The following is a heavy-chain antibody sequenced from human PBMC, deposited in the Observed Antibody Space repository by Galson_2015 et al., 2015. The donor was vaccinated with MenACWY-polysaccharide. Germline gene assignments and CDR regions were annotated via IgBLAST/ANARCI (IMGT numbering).Heavy chain of an antibody. Sequence: SVKVSCTASGFTFTGYCMHWVRQAPGQGLEWVGWICPNSGSTYYAKKFQGSVTMTRDTSSSTAYMELSRLRSDDTAVYYCASDCADGCRGDDYYDCGMDVWGQGTMVTVSS. CDR1: GFTFTGYC. D-gene: IGHD2-21*01. J-gene: IGHJ6*02. CDR3: ASDCADGCRGDDYYDCGMDV. CDR2: ICPNSGST. V-gene: IGHV1-2*02.